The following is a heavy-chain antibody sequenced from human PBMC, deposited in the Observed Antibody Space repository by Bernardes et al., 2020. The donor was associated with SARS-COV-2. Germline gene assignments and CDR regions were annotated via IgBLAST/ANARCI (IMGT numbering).Heavy chain of an antibody. CDR2: INYSGST. J-gene: IGHJ6*02. V-gene: IGHV4-59*01. CDR3: AREGMNSSSWYYYYGMDV. CDR1: GGSISIYY. Sequence: SETLSLTCTVSGGSISIYYWSWIRQPPGKGLEWIGYINYSGSTNYNPSLKSRVTISVDTSKNQFSLKLSSVTAADTAVYYCAREGMNSSSWYYYYGMDVWGQGTTVTVSS. D-gene: IGHD6-13*01.